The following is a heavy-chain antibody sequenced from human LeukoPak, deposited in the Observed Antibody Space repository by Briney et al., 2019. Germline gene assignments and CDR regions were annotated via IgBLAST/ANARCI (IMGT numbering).Heavy chain of an antibody. V-gene: IGHV3-21*01. CDR2: ISSSSSYI. CDR1: GFTFSSYS. J-gene: IGHJ3*02. CDR3: ARDLAYCGGDCYSVSAFDI. D-gene: IGHD2-21*02. Sequence: GGSLRLSCAASGFTFSSYSMNWVRQAPGKGLEWVSSISSSSSYIYYADSVKGRFTVSRDNAKNSLYLQMNSLRAEDTAVYYCARDLAYCGGDCYSVSAFDIWGQGTMVTVSS.